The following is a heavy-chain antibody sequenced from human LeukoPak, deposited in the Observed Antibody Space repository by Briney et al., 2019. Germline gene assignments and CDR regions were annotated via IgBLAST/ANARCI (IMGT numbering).Heavy chain of an antibody. Sequence: GGSLRLSCAASGFTFSSYGMHWVRQAPGKGLEWVAFIRYDGSNKYYADSVKGRFTISRDNPKNTLYLQMNSLRAEDTAVYYCAKDGGSVVPASMDVWGKGTTVTVSS. J-gene: IGHJ6*03. D-gene: IGHD2-2*01. CDR1: GFTFSSYG. V-gene: IGHV3-30*02. CDR2: IRYDGSNK. CDR3: AKDGGSVVPASMDV.